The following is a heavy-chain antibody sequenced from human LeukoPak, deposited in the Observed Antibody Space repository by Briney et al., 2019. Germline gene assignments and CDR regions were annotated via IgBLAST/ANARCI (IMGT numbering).Heavy chain of an antibody. CDR1: GFTFSSYG. J-gene: IGHJ4*02. CDR2: IRYDGSNK. Sequence: PGGSLRLSCAASGFTFSSYGMHWVRQAPGKGLEWVAFIRYDGSNKYYADSVKGRFTISRDNSKNTLYLQMNSLRAEDTAVYYCAKTMLGFLYYFDYWGQGTLVTVSS. CDR3: AKTMLGFLYYFDY. V-gene: IGHV3-30*02. D-gene: IGHD7-27*01.